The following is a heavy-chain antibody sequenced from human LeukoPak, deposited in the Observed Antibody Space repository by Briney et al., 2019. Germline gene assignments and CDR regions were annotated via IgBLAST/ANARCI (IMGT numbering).Heavy chain of an antibody. CDR3: VVGYYDSIDY. J-gene: IGHJ4*02. D-gene: IGHD3-22*01. V-gene: IGHV4-34*01. CDR1: GGSFSGYY. CDR2: INHSGST. Sequence: SETLSLTCAVYGGSFSGYYWSWIRQPPGKGLEWIGEINHSGSTNYNPSLKSRVTISVDTSKNQFSLKLSSVTAADTAAYYCVVGYYDSIDYWGQGTLVTVSS.